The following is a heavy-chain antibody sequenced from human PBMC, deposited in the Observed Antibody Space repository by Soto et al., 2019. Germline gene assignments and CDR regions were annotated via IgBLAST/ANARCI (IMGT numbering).Heavy chain of an antibody. CDR1: GFSFSSSA. Sequence: GGSLRLSCAASGFSFSSSAMSWVRQAPGKGLEWVSAISESGDNTFYADSVKGRFTISRENSNNALYLQMDTLRAEDTALYFCAKGGYTYGLDPWGQGTLVTISS. CDR2: ISESGDNT. J-gene: IGHJ5*02. V-gene: IGHV3-23*01. CDR3: AKGGYTYGLDP. D-gene: IGHD5-18*01.